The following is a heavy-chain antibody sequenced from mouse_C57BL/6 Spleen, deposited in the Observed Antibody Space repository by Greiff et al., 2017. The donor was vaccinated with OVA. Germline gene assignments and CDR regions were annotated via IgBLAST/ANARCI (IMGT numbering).Heavy chain of an antibody. V-gene: IGHV1-52*01. CDR2: IDPSDSET. Sequence: QVQLQQPGAELVRPGSSVKLSCKASGYTFTSYWMHWVKQRPIQGLEWIGNIDPSDSETHYNQKFKDKATLTVDKSSSTAYMQLSSLTSEDSAVYYCARGIYYGSSGRYFDVWGTGTTVTVSS. D-gene: IGHD1-1*01. CDR1: GYTFTSYW. CDR3: ARGIYYGSSGRYFDV. J-gene: IGHJ1*03.